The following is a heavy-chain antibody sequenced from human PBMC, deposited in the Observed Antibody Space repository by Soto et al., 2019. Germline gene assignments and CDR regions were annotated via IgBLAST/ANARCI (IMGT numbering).Heavy chain of an antibody. CDR3: ARLVRLDY. Sequence: PSETLSLTCTVSGGSISSSSYYWGWIRQPPGKGLEWIGSIYYSGSTYYNPSLKSRVTISVDTSKNQFSLKLSSVTAADTAVYYCARLVRLDYWGQGTLVTSPQ. CDR1: GGSISSSSYY. V-gene: IGHV4-39*01. J-gene: IGHJ4*02. CDR2: IYYSGST.